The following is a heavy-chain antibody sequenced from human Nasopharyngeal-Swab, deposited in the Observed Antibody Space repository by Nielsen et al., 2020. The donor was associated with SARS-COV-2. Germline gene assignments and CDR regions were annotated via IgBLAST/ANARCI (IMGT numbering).Heavy chain of an antibody. CDR2: INAGNGNT. V-gene: IGHV1-3*01. CDR3: GLLPPVYYYYGMDV. D-gene: IGHD3-22*01. J-gene: IGHJ6*02. Sequence: ASVKVSCKASGYTFTSYAMHWVRQAPGQRLEWMGWINAGNGNTKYSQKFQGRVTITRDTSASTAYMELSSLRSEDTAEYYCGLLPPVYYYYGMDVWGQGTTVTVSS. CDR1: GYTFTSYA.